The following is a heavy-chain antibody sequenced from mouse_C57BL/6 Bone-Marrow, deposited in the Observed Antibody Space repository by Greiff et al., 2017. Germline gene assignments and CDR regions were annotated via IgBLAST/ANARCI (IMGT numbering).Heavy chain of an antibody. Sequence: VQLQQSGPELVKPGASVKIPCKASGYTFTDYNMDWVKQSHGTSLEWIGDINPNNGGTIYNQKFTGKATLTVDKSSSTAYMELRSLTSEDTAVYYCARDYYGSSDGAEYVDVWGTGTTGTVSS. V-gene: IGHV1-18*01. CDR1: GYTFTDYN. D-gene: IGHD1-1*01. J-gene: IGHJ1*03. CDR3: ARDYYGSSDGAEYVDV. CDR2: INPNNGGT.